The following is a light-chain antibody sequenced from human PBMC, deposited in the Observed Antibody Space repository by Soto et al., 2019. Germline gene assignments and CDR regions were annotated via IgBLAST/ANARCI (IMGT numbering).Light chain of an antibody. Sequence: DIVMTQSPLSLPVTPGESASISCRSSQSLLHSNGYNYLDWYLQNPGQSPQLLIYLGSHRASGVPDRFSGSASGTDFTLKITRVEAEEVGVYYCMQALQTPWTFRQGTKVEIK. CDR3: MQALQTPWT. CDR2: LGS. J-gene: IGKJ1*01. V-gene: IGKV2-28*01. CDR1: QSLLHSNGYNY.